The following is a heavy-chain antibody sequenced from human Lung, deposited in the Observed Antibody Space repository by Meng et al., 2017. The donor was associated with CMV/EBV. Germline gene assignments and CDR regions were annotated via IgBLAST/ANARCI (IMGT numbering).Heavy chain of an antibody. CDR1: GYKFTDYY. J-gene: IGHJ4*02. V-gene: IGHV1-2*02. D-gene: IGHD6-13*01. CDR3: ARGADSSSWYSPYDS. Sequence: ASVKVSXKTSGYKFTDYYLHWVRQAPGQGLEWMGWLNPESGGTNSAQKFKGRVTMTRDTSITEAYMELSRLTSDDTAVYFCARGADSSSWYSPYDSWGQGNXVNGCS. CDR2: LNPESGGT.